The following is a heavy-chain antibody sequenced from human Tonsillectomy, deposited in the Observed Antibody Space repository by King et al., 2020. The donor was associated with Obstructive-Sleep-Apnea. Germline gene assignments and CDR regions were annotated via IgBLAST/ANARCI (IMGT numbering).Heavy chain of an antibody. J-gene: IGHJ4*02. V-gene: IGHV3-23*04. CDR3: AKKGVDLTTENDY. Sequence: VQLVESGGGLVQPGGSLRLSCAASGVTFSSYAMSWVRQAPGKGLEWVSAISGSGGSTYYADSVKGRFTISRDNSKNTRYLQMNSLRAEDTAVYYCAKKGVDLTTENDYWGQGTLVTVSS. CDR2: ISGSGGST. D-gene: IGHD4-17*01. CDR1: GVTFSSYA.